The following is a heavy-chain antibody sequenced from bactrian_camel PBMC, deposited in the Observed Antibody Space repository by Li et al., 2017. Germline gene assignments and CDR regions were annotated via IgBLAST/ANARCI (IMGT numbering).Heavy chain of an antibody. CDR1: VYTRDYC. V-gene: IGHV3S55*01. J-gene: IGHJ4*01. D-gene: IGHD3*01. CDR3: AATYLKYCYLLPNTYGF. CDR2: INSDGWT. Sequence: HVQLVESGGGSVQAGGSLTLSCVASVYTRDYCMGWSRQAPGKEREGVASINSDGWTAYGDSVKGRFTISQDNAKNTLYLQMNNLKPEDTGIYYCAATYLKYCYLLPNTYGFWGQGTQVTVS.